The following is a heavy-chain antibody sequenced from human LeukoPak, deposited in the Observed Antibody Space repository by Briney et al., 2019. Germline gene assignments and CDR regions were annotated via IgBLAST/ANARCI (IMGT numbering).Heavy chain of an antibody. D-gene: IGHD6-13*01. V-gene: IGHV3-21*01. CDR2: ISSSSSYI. CDR3: ARNPSGIEGGSDY. J-gene: IGHJ4*02. Sequence: GGSLRLSCAASGFTFSSYSMNWVRQAPGKGLEWVSSISSSSSYIYYADSVKGRFTISRDNAKNSLYLQMNSLRAEDTAVYYCARNPSGIEGGSDYWGQGTLVTVSS. CDR1: GFTFSSYS.